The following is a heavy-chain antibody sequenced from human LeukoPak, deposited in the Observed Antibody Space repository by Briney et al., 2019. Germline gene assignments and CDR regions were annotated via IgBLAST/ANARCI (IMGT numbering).Heavy chain of an antibody. CDR1: GGTFSSYA. CDR3: ARGIAAAWEYYYYYYMDV. D-gene: IGHD6-13*01. CDR2: IIPIFGTA. V-gene: IGHV1-69*13. J-gene: IGHJ6*03. Sequence: GASVKVSCKASGGTFSSYAISWVRQAPGQGLEWMGGIIPIFGTANYAQKFQGRVTITADESTSTAYMELSSLRSEDTAVYYCARGIAAAWEYYYYYYMDVWGKGTTVTISS.